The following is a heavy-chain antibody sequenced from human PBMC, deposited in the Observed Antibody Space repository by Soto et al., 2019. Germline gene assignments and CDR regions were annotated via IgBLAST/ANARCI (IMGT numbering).Heavy chain of an antibody. CDR3: ARGGIVVVPVAFYMDV. Sequence: SETLSLTCAVYGGSFSGYYWSWIRQPPGKGLEWIGEINHSGSTNYNPSLKSRVTISVDTSKNQFSLKLSSVTAADTAVYYCARGGIVVVPVAFYMDVWGKGTTVTVSS. CDR2: INHSGST. D-gene: IGHD2-2*01. J-gene: IGHJ6*03. CDR1: GGSFSGYY. V-gene: IGHV4-34*01.